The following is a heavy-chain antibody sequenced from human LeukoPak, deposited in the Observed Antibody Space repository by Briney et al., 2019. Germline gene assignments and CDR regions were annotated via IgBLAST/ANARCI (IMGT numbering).Heavy chain of an antibody. CDR3: ARGANYYDSSGYYPVPEYFQH. D-gene: IGHD3-22*01. CDR2: IIPIFGKA. Sequence: ASVKVSCKASGGTLSSYAISWVRQAPGQRREWMGGIIPIFGKANYAQKFQGGVTITTDESTSTAYMELSSLRSEDTAVYYCARGANYYDSSGYYPVPEYFQHWGQGTLVTVSS. V-gene: IGHV1-69*05. CDR1: GGTLSSYA. J-gene: IGHJ1*01.